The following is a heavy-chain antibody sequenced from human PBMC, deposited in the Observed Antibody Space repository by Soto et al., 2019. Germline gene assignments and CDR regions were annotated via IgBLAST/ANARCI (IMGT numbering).Heavy chain of an antibody. CDR3: ARDRTLDWGSGFDY. D-gene: IGHD7-27*01. J-gene: IGHJ4*02. CDR2: IIPIFGTA. V-gene: IGHV1-69*12. Sequence: QVQLVQSGAEVKKPGSSVKVSCKASGGTFSSYAISWVRQAPGQGLEWMGGIIPIFGTANYAQKFQGRVTXXAXEXXSTAYMELSSLRSEDTAVYYCARDRTLDWGSGFDYWGQGTLVTVSS. CDR1: GGTFSSYA.